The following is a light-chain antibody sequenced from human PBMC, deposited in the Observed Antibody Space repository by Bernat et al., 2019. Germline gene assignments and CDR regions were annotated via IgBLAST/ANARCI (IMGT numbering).Light chain of an antibody. CDR2: GAS. V-gene: IGKV1-9*01. J-gene: IGKJ5*01. Sequence: DIQLTQSPPFLSASVGDRVTITCRASQVIGIYLAWYQQKPGKAPNLLIYGASTLETGVPSRFSGSGSGTEFTLTVSSLQPDDVATYYCQHLDNYPFTFGQGTRLEI. CDR3: QHLDNYPFT. CDR1: QVIGIY.